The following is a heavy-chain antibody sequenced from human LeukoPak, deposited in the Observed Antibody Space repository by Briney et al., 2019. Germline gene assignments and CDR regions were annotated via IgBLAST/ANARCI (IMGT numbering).Heavy chain of an antibody. V-gene: IGHV1-69*06. CDR3: ARVSIAARPLFDY. D-gene: IGHD6-6*01. CDR2: IIPIFGTA. Sequence: GATVKVSCKASGGTFSSYAISWVRQAPGQGLEWMGGIIPIFGTANYAQKFQGRVTITADKSTSTAYMELSSLRSEDTAVYYCARVSIAARPLFDYWGQGTLVTVSS. CDR1: GGTFSSYA. J-gene: IGHJ4*02.